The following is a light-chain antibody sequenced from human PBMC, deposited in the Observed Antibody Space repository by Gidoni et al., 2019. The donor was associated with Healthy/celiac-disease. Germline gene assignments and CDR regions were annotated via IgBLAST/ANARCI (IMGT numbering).Light chain of an antibody. CDR1: QSVRSN. J-gene: IGKJ5*01. V-gene: IGKV3-15*01. CDR3: QQYNNWPPIT. Sequence: EIVMTPSPATLSVSPGERATLPCRARQSVRSNLAWYQQKPGQAPRLLIYGASTRATGIPARFSGSGSGTEFTLTISSLQSEDFAVYYCQQYNNWPPITFGQGTRLEIK. CDR2: GAS.